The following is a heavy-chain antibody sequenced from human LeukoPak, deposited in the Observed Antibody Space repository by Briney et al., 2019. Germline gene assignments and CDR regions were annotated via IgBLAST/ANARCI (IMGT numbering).Heavy chain of an antibody. CDR1: GFTFGSYW. J-gene: IGHJ3*02. D-gene: IGHD5-18*01. CDR3: AREPVDTAMPDAFDI. V-gene: IGHV3-74*01. CDR2: INSDGSST. Sequence: GGSLRLSCAASGFTFGSYWMHWVRQAPGKGLVWVSRINSDGSSTSYADSVKGRFTISRDNAKNTLYLQMNSLRAEDTAVYYCAREPVDTAMPDAFDIWGQGTMVTVSS.